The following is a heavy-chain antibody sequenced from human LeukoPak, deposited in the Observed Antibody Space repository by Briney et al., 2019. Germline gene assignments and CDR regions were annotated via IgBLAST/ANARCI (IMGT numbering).Heavy chain of an antibody. D-gene: IGHD3-22*01. CDR2: ISGDGGGT. Sequence: PGGALRISCAAPGFTFDDYAMHWVRQPPGEGLEWVSLISGDGGGTYYADSVKGRFTISRDNSKNSLFLQMNSLTTEDTALYYCAKGGHYDTRDAIDYWGQGTLVTVSS. J-gene: IGHJ4*02. V-gene: IGHV3-43*02. CDR1: GFTFDDYA. CDR3: AKGGHYDTRDAIDY.